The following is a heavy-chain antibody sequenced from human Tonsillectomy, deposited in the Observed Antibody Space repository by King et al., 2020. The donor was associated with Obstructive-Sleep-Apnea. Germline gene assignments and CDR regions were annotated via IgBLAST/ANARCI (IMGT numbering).Heavy chain of an antibody. CDR1: GYSFSSYY. Sequence: VQLVESGAEVKKPGESLRISCQGSGYSFSSYYITWVRQMPGKGLEGSGRIDPSDSDTNYSPSFQGHVTISVDKSINTAYLQWSSLKASDTAMYYCAKEYSSSWSDDYWGQGTLVTVSS. V-gene: IGHV5-10-1*03. CDR2: IDPSDSDT. J-gene: IGHJ4*02. D-gene: IGHD6-13*01. CDR3: AKEYSSSWSDDY.